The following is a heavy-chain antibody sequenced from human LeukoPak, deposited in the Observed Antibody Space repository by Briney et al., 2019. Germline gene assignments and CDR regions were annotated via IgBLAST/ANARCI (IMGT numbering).Heavy chain of an antibody. V-gene: IGHV1-2*02. Sequence: ASVMVFCRSSGYTFTVYYMQWVRQAPGQGRVGMGWINPNSGGTNYAQKFQGRVTMTSDTSISTAYMELSRLRSDDTAVYYCARSHYYGSGSYSYWGQGTLVTVSS. CDR2: INPNSGGT. CDR3: ARSHYYGSGSYSY. J-gene: IGHJ4*02. D-gene: IGHD3-10*01. CDR1: GYTFTVYY.